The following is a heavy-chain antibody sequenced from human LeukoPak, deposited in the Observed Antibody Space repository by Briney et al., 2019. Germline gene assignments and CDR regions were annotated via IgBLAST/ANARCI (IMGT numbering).Heavy chain of an antibody. Sequence: GGSLRLSCAASGFTVSNNYMSWVRQAPGKGLEWVGRIKSKTDGGTTDYAAPVKGRFTISRDDSKNTLYLQMNSLKTEDTAVYYCTTWYSSSWWERIFQHWGQGTLVTVSS. CDR3: TTWYSSSWWERIFQH. CDR1: GFTVSNNY. V-gene: IGHV3-15*01. J-gene: IGHJ1*01. CDR2: IKSKTDGGTT. D-gene: IGHD6-13*01.